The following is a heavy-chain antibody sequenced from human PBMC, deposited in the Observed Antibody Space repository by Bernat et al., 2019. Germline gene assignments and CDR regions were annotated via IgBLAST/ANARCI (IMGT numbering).Heavy chain of an antibody. V-gene: IGHV3-23*01. CDR1: GFTFSSYA. D-gene: IGHD3-16*01. CDR3: AKDRGWGEPLDY. Sequence: EVQLLESGGGLVQPGGSLRLSCVGSGFTFSSYAMSWVRQAPGKGLEWVSLITGGGANKYYADSVKGRFTISRDNTKNTLYLQMNSLRADDTAVYYCAKDRGWGEPLDYWGQGTLVTVSS. J-gene: IGHJ4*02. CDR2: ITGGGANK.